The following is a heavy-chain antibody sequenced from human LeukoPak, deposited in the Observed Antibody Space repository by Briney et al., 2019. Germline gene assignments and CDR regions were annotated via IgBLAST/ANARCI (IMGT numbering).Heavy chain of an antibody. CDR2: IYSGGST. CDR3: ARERGGGYFDY. D-gene: IGHD3-16*01. CDR1: GFTVSSNY. Sequence: AGGSLRLSCAASGFTVSSNYMSWVRQAPGKGLEWVSVIYSGGSTYYADSVKGRFTISRDNSKNTLYLQMNSLRAEDTAVYYCARERGGGYFDYWGQGTLVTVSS. V-gene: IGHV3-53*01. J-gene: IGHJ4*02.